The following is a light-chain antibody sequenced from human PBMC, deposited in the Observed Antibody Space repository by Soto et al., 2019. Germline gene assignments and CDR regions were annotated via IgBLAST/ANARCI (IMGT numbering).Light chain of an antibody. CDR3: ETWDSNTRV. J-gene: IGLJ3*02. CDR2: LEGSGSY. Sequence: QLVLTQSSSESASLGSSVKLICTLSSGHSSYIIAWHQQQPGKAPRYLMKLEGSGSYNKGSGVPDRFSGSSSGADRYLTISNLQFEDEADYYCETWDSNTRVFGGGTKLTVL. CDR1: SGHSSYI. V-gene: IGLV4-60*02.